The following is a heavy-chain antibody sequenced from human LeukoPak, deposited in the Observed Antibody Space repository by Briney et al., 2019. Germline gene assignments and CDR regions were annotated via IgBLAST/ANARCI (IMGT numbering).Heavy chain of an antibody. CDR3: ARESEPRFGAALLDS. D-gene: IGHD3-10*01. CDR2: IYTGGST. V-gene: IGHV4-61*02. Sequence: TLSLTCTVSGGSISRGDYYWSWIRQPAGKGLEWIGRIYTGGSTNYNPSLKSRLTISVDTSKNQFSLKLSSVTAADTALYYCARESEPRFGAALLDSWGQGTLVTVSS. J-gene: IGHJ4*02. CDR1: GGSISRGDYY.